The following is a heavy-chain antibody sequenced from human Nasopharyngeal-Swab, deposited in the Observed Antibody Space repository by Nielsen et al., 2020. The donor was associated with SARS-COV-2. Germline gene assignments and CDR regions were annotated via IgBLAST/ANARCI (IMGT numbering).Heavy chain of an antibody. D-gene: IGHD1-26*01. V-gene: IGHV3-49*01. CDR1: GFTFGDYA. CDR2: IRSKTYGGAP. Sequence: GESLKISCTTSGFTFGDYAMSWFRQAPGKGLEWVGFIRSKTYGGAPEYAASVKGRFTISRDGAESIAYLQMNSLETEDTGVYYCARSVGSFYGQGAFVIWGQGTMVTVSS. J-gene: IGHJ3*02. CDR3: ARSVGSFYGQGAFVI.